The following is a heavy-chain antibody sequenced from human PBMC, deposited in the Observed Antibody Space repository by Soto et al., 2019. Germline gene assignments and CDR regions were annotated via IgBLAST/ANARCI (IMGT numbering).Heavy chain of an antibody. V-gene: IGHV1-69*12. J-gene: IGHJ5*02. CDR3: ARDGCSGGSCSPYSNWFDP. CDR1: GGTFSSYA. CDR2: IIPIFGTA. D-gene: IGHD2-15*01. Sequence: QVQLVQSGAEVKKPGSSVKVSCKASGGTFSSYAISWVLQAPGQGLEWMGGIIPIFGTANYAQKFQGRVTITADESTSTAYMELSSLRSEDTAVYYCARDGCSGGSCSPYSNWFDPWGQGTLVTVSS.